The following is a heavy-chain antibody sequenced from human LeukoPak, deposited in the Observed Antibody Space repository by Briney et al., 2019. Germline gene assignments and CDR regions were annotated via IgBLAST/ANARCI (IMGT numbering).Heavy chain of an antibody. CDR3: ARGLSRFGELLYYYYYGMDV. CDR2: IGTAGDT. D-gene: IGHD3-10*01. J-gene: IGHJ6*02. CDR1: GFTFSSYD. V-gene: IGHV3-13*01. Sequence: GGSLRLSCAAPGFTFSSYDMHWVRQATGKGLEWVPAIGTAGDTYYPGSVKGRFTISRENAKNSLYLQMNSLRAGDTAVYYCARGLSRFGELLYYYYYGMDVWGQGTTVTVSS.